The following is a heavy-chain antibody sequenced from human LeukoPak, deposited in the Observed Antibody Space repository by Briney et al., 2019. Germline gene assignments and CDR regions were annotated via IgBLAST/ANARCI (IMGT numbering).Heavy chain of an antibody. J-gene: IGHJ4*02. CDR2: TRNKANSYTT. CDR1: GFTFSSYG. D-gene: IGHD3-22*01. CDR3: ARDYYDSSGYYYFDY. Sequence: SGGSLRLSCAASGFTFSSYGMSWVRQAPGKGLEWVGRTRNKANSYTTEYAASVKGRFTISRDDSKNSLYLQMNSLKTEDTAVYYCARDYYDSSGYYYFDYWGQGTLVTVSS. V-gene: IGHV3-72*01.